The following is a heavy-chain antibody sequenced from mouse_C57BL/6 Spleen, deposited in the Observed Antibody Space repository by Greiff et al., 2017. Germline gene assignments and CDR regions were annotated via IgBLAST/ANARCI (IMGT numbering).Heavy chain of an antibody. CDR3: AKGGWDDYYAMDY. CDR1: GFSLTSYG. J-gene: IGHJ4*01. CDR2: ICRGGST. D-gene: IGHD4-1*01. Sequence: VQLQQSGPGLVQPSQSLSITCTVSGFSLTSYGVHWVRQSPGKGLEWLGVICRGGSTDYNAAFMSKASITKDNSKSQVFFKMNSLQADDTAIYYCAKGGWDDYYAMDYWGQGTSVTVSA. V-gene: IGHV2-5*01.